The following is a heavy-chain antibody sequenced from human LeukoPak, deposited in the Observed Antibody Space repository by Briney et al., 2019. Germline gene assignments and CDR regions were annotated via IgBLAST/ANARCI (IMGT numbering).Heavy chain of an antibody. CDR2: LNPNSGGT. CDR1: GYTFTGYY. V-gene: IGHV1-2*02. CDR3: ARGPDYGDYYEQY. J-gene: IGHJ4*02. Sequence: ASVKVSCKASGYTFTGYYIHWVRQAPGQGLEWMGWLNPNSGGTNYAQKFQGRVTMTRDTSISTAYMELSGLRYDDTAVYYCARGPDYGDYYEQYWGQGTLVTVSS. D-gene: IGHD4-17*01.